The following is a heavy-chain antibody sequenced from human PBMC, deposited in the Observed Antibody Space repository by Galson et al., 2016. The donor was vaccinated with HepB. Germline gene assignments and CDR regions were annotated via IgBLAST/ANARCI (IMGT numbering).Heavy chain of an antibody. Sequence: SETLSLTCTVSGGSVSSYFWSWIRQSPGKGLEWIAYISYSGSTIYNPSLKSLVIISLDTSKNQFSLKLSSVTAADTAVYYCASRYGDYDHYFDYWGQGSLVTVSS. CDR1: GGSVSSYF. CDR3: ASRYGDYDHYFDY. V-gene: IGHV4-59*02. D-gene: IGHD4-17*01. J-gene: IGHJ4*02. CDR2: ISYSGST.